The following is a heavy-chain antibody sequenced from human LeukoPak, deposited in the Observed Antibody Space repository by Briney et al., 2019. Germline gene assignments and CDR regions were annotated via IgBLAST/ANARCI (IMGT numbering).Heavy chain of an antibody. Sequence: WASVEVSCKASGYTFTSYGNSWMRQAPGQGLEWMGWSSAYNGNTNYAQKLQGRVTMTTDTSTSTAYMELRSLRSDDTAVYYCARGRAGYSSSWYEAWGQGTLVTVSS. V-gene: IGHV1-18*01. CDR3: ARGRAGYSSSWYEA. CDR2: SSAYNGNT. J-gene: IGHJ5*02. CDR1: GYTFTSYG. D-gene: IGHD6-13*01.